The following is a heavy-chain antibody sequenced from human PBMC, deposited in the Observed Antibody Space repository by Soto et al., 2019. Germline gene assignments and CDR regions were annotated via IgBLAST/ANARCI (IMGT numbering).Heavy chain of an antibody. V-gene: IGHV4-31*03. CDR3: AREGTGLIGYCSGGSCYSGSWFDP. J-gene: IGHJ5*02. D-gene: IGHD2-15*01. Sequence: QVQLQESGPGLVKPSQTLSLTCTVSGGSISSAGYYWSWIRQHPGKGLEWIGYIYYSGSTYYNPSLKSRVTISVDTSKNQFSLKLSSVTAADTAVYYCAREGTGLIGYCSGGSCYSGSWFDPWGQGTLVTVSS. CDR2: IYYSGST. CDR1: GGSISSAGYY.